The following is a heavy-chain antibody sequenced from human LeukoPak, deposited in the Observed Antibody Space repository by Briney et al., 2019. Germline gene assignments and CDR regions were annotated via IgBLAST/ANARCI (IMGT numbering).Heavy chain of an antibody. J-gene: IGHJ5*02. D-gene: IGHD2-2*01. CDR3: AKDNRGGYCSSTSCYAWFDP. CDR2: ISGDGGST. Sequence: GGSLRLSCAASGFTFDDYAMHWVRHAPGKGLEWVSLISGDGGSTYYADSVKGRFTISRDNSKNSLYLQMNSLRTEDTALYYCAKDNRGGYCSSTSCYAWFDPWGQGTQVTVSS. CDR1: GFTFDDYA. V-gene: IGHV3-43*02.